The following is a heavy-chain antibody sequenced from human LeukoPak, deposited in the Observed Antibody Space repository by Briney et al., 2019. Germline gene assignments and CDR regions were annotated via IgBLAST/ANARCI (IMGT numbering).Heavy chain of an antibody. J-gene: IGHJ4*02. CDR2: IWYDGSNK. CDR1: GFTFSNYG. V-gene: IGHV3-33*01. D-gene: IGHD6-13*01. CDR3: ARDLTQLALFDY. Sequence: QPGRSLRLSCAASGFTFSNYGMHWVRQAPGKGLEWVAVIWYDGSNKYYADSVKGRFTLSRDNSKNTLFLQMNSLRPEDTAVYFCARDLTQLALFDYWGQGTLVTVSS.